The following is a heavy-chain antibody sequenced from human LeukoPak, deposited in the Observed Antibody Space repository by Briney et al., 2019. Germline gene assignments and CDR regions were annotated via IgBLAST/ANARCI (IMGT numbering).Heavy chain of an antibody. D-gene: IGHD7-27*01. V-gene: IGHV1-46*01. CDR3: ARELSGGYFDY. Sequence: EASVKVSCKASGYTFTSYYMHWVRQAPGQGLEWMGLINPSGTNTNYAQKFQGRVTTTRDTSTSTVYMELSSLRSVDTAVYYCARELSGGYFDYWGQGTLVTVSS. CDR2: INPSGTNT. J-gene: IGHJ4*02. CDR1: GYTFTSYY.